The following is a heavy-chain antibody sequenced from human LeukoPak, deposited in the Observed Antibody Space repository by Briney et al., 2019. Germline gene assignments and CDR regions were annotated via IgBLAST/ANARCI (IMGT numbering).Heavy chain of an antibody. Sequence: SETLSLTCSVSGGSISSGGYSWSWVRQPPGEGLEWVGYIYHSGSTYYNPSLQSRVTISLDRSKNQFSLKLSSMTAADTAVYYCASGNTGYDRDSFDIWGQGTMVTVSS. CDR2: IYHSGST. J-gene: IGHJ3*02. CDR3: ASGNTGYDRDSFDI. V-gene: IGHV4-30-2*01. D-gene: IGHD5-12*01. CDR1: GGSISSGGYS.